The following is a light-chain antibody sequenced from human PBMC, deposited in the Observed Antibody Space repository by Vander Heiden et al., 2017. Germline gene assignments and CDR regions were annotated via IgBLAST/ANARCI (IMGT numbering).Light chain of an antibody. CDR3: CSYAGSFRV. J-gene: IGLJ1*01. V-gene: IGLV2-11*01. CDR2: DVN. CDR1: SSDVGGYNY. Sequence: QSALTQPRSVSGSPGQSVTLSCTGTSSDVGGYNYVSWYQQHPGKAPKLMIYDVNKRPSGVPDRFSGSKSDNTASLTISGLQAEDEADYYCCSYAGSFRVFGTGTKVTVL.